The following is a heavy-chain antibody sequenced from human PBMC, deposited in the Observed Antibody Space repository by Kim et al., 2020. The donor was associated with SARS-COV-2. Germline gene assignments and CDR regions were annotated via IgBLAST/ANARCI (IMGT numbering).Heavy chain of an antibody. V-gene: IGHV3-48*04. J-gene: IGHJ4*02. CDR1: GFTFSSYS. D-gene: IGHD3-10*01. CDR2: ISSSSSTI. Sequence: GGSLRLSCAASGFTFSSYSMNWVRQAPGKGLEWVSYISSSSSTIYYADSVKGRFTISRDNAKNSLYLQMNSLRAEDTAVYYCARGTYGGVDYWGQGTLVTVSS. CDR3: ARGTYGGVDY.